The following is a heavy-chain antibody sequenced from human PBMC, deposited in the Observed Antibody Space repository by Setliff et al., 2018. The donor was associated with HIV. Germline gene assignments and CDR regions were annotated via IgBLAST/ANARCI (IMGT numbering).Heavy chain of an antibody. CDR3: ARDRVRITIFGVPSDPYYMDV. D-gene: IGHD3-3*01. CDR1: GGSINSDSYY. CDR2: IHTSGST. J-gene: IGHJ6*03. Sequence: SETLSLTCTVFGGSINSDSYYWTWIRQPAGKGLEWIGHIHTSGSTNYNPSLKSRVTISIDTSKNQFSLKLRSVTAADTAVYYCARDRVRITIFGVPSDPYYMDVWGKGTTVTVSS. V-gene: IGHV4-61*09.